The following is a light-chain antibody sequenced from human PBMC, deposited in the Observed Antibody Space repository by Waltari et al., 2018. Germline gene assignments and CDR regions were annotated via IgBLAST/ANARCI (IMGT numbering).Light chain of an antibody. V-gene: IGLV3-1*01. CDR1: KLGDKY. CDR2: QDT. CDR3: QAWDSITVV. J-gene: IGLJ2*01. Sequence: SYELTQPPSVSVSPGQTARITCSGDKLGDKYTCWYQQKPGKSPVLVLSQDTKRPSGIPERFSGSNSGNTATLTISGTQATDEADYYCQAWDSITVVFGGGTKLTVL.